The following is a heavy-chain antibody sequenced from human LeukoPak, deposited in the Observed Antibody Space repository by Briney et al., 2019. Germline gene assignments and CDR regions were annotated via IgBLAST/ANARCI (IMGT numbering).Heavy chain of an antibody. CDR2: IYYSGST. D-gene: IGHD3-22*01. CDR1: GGSINSYY. V-gene: IGHV4-59*01. CDR3: ARADYYYGTSGYYWFDP. Sequence: PSETLSLTCTVSGGSINSYYWSWIRQPPGKGLEWIGYIYYSGSTNYNPPLKSRVTISVDTSKNQFSLKLSSVTAADTAVYYCARADYYYGTSGYYWFDPWGQGTLVTVSS. J-gene: IGHJ5*02.